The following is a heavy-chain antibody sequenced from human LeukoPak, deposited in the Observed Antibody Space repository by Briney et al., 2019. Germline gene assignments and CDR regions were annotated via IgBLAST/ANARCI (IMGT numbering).Heavy chain of an antibody. D-gene: IGHD1-26*01. Sequence: PGGSLRLSCAASGFTFSTYAMTWVRQAPEKGLELVSVISGSGVTTFHADSVKGRFTISRDNSKNTLYLQMNNLRAEDTAVYYCATQGGSSGYWGQGTLVTVSS. J-gene: IGHJ4*02. CDR2: ISGSGVTT. V-gene: IGHV3-23*01. CDR3: ATQGGSSGY. CDR1: GFTFSTYA.